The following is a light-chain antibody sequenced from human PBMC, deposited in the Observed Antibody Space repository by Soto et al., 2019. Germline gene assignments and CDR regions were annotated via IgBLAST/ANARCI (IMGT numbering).Light chain of an antibody. Sequence: QSALTQPRSVSGSPGQSGTISCTGTSTDVGGYHYVSRYHQQPGKAPKLMIYDVSQRPSGVPDRFSGSKSGNTASLTISGLQAEDEADYYCCSYAGSHVLLGGGTTLTVL. CDR2: DVS. CDR3: CSYAGSHVL. J-gene: IGLJ2*01. CDR1: STDVGGYHY. V-gene: IGLV2-11*01.